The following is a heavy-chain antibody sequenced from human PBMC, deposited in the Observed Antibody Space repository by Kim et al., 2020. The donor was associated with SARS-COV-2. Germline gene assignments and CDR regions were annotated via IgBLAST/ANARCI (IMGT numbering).Heavy chain of an antibody. Sequence: GGSLRLSCAVSGFTFSTYAMSWVRQAPGKGLEWVSLISGSGGSTYYADSGKGRFIISRDNSKNTLYLQMNSLRAEDMAVYYCARTRGKAAAGRNYYFDYWGQGTLVPVSS. D-gene: IGHD6-13*01. CDR1: GFTFSTYA. CDR2: ISGSGGST. CDR3: ARTRGKAAAGRNYYFDY. J-gene: IGHJ4*02. V-gene: IGHV3-23*01.